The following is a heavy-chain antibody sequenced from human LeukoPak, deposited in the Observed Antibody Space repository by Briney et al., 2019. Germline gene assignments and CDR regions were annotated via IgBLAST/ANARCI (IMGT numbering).Heavy chain of an antibody. CDR2: IHYSGST. J-gene: IGHJ6*03. Sequence: SEALSLTCTVSGGSISSYYWSWIRQPPGKGLDWIGYIHYSGSTNCNPSLKSRVTISVDTSKNQFSLKLSSVTAADTAVYYCARAEYSSSSGVFYYYMDVWGKGTTVTVSS. CDR3: ARAEYSSSSGVFYYYMDV. V-gene: IGHV4-59*01. D-gene: IGHD6-6*01. CDR1: GGSISSYY.